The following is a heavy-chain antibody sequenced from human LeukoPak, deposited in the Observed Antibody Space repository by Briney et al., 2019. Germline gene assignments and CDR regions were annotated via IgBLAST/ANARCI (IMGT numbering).Heavy chain of an antibody. CDR2: IIPILGIA. CDR1: GGTFSSYA. J-gene: IGHJ4*02. V-gene: IGHV1-69*04. D-gene: IGHD3-22*01. Sequence: SVKVSCKASGGTFSSYAISWVRQAPGQGLEWMGRIIPILGIANYAQKFQGRVTITADKSTSTAYMELSSLRSEDTAVYYCARSSGYSQYYFDYWGQGTLVTASS. CDR3: ARSSGYSQYYFDY.